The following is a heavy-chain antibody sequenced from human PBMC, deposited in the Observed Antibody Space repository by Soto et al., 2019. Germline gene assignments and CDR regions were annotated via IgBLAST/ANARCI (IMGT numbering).Heavy chain of an antibody. Sequence: SETLSLTCTVSGGSISSYYWSWVRQPPGKGLEWTGYIYYSGSTNYNPSLKSRVTISVDTSKNQFSLKLSSVTAADTAVYYCARTMVRGVIMLYYYGMDVWGQGTTVTVSS. J-gene: IGHJ6*02. D-gene: IGHD3-10*01. CDR3: ARTMVRGVIMLYYYGMDV. CDR2: IYYSGST. CDR1: GGSISSYY. V-gene: IGHV4-59*12.